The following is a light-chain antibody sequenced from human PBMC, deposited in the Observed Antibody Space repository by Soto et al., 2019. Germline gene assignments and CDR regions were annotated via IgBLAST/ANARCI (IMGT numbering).Light chain of an antibody. CDR3: SSYTSSSTYV. J-gene: IGLJ1*01. Sequence: QSVLTQPASVSGAPGQTITISCTGTSSDVGTYNYFSWYQLHPGKAPKLMLYEVRNRPSGVSNRFAGSKSGNTASLTISGLQAEDEAYYRCSSYTSSSTYVFGTGTKITVL. CDR1: SSDVGTYNY. V-gene: IGLV2-14*01. CDR2: EVR.